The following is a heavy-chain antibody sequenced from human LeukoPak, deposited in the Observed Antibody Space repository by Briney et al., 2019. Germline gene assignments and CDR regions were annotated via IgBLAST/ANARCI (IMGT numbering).Heavy chain of an antibody. J-gene: IGHJ4*02. CDR1: GFTFGTYG. D-gene: IGHD2-15*01. CDR2: ISDDGSNT. CDR3: ARSIVGVDY. V-gene: IGHV3-30*03. Sequence: GSLRLSFAASGFTFGTYGMHWVCQAPGKGLDWVAVISDDGSNTYYADSVKGRFTISGDNAKNSLYLQMNSLRAEDTAVYYCARSIVGVDYWGQGTLVTVSS.